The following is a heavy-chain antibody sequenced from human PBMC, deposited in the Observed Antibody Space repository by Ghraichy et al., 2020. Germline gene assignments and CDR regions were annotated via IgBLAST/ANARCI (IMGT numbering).Heavy chain of an antibody. CDR2: IKRDGGEK. D-gene: IGHD3-22*01. J-gene: IGHJ1*01. V-gene: IGHV3-7*01. CDR1: GFTFSTYW. Sequence: GGSLRLSCAASGFTFSTYWMSWVRQAPGKGLEWVANIKRDGGEKYYVDSVKGRFTISRDNAKNSLYLQMNSLRAEDTAVYYCARPGYYDTSGHAEYFQHWGQGTLVTVSS. CDR3: ARPGYYDTSGHAEYFQH.